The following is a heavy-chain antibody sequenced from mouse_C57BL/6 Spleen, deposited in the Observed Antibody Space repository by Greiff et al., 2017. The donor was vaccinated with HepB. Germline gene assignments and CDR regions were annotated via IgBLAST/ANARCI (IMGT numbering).Heavy chain of an antibody. CDR3: ASDDYDYFDY. V-gene: IGHV3-6*01. J-gene: IGHJ2*01. CDR1: GYSITSGYY. D-gene: IGHD2-4*01. CDR2: ISYDGSN. Sequence: EVKLLESGPGLVKPSQSLSLTCSVTGYSITSGYYWNWIRQFPGNKLEWMGYISYDGSNNYNPSLKNRISITRDTSKNQFFLKLNSVTTEDTATYYCASDDYDYFDYWGQGTTLTVSS.